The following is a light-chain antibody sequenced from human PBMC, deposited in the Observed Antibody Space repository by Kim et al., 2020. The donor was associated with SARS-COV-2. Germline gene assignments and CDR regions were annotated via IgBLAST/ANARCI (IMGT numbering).Light chain of an antibody. V-gene: IGLV3-1*01. CDR1: KLGDKY. Sequence: SYELTQPPSVSVSPGQTASITCPGDKLGDKYACWYQQKPGQSPVLVIHQDSKRPSGIPERFSGSNSGNTATLTISGTQAMDEADYYCQAWDSSIVVFGGGTQLTVL. CDR3: QAWDSSIVV. J-gene: IGLJ2*01. CDR2: QDS.